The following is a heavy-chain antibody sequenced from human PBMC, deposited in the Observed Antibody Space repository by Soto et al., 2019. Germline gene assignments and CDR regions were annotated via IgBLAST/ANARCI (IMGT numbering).Heavy chain of an antibody. CDR3: ARKHSLDYIRWGLDP. D-gene: IGHD4-4*01. V-gene: IGHV1-2*02. Sequence: ASVKVSCKAAGYPFSDNQIHWLRRAPGQGLEWMGRINPKSDDTNYAQKFHGRVTMTRDTSIDTAYLELTGLTSDDTATYYCARKHSLDYIRWGLDPWGQGTRVTVSS. CDR2: INPKSDDT. CDR1: GYPFSDNQ. J-gene: IGHJ5*02.